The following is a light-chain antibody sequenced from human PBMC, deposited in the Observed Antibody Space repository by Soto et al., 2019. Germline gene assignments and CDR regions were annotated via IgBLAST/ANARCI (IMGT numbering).Light chain of an antibody. J-gene: IGKJ2*01. V-gene: IGKV1-17*01. CDR1: QGIRNA. CDR3: LHYNSYPYT. Sequence: DIEMTQSPSSLSASVGDRVTITCRASQGIRNALGWYQQKPGKAPKRLIYAASHLQSGVPSRFSGSGSWTEFTLTISSLQPGDFATYYCLHYNSYPYTFGQGTKLEIK. CDR2: AAS.